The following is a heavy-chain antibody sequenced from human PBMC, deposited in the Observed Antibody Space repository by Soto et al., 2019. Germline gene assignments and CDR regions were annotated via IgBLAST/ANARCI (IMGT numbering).Heavy chain of an antibody. Sequence: EVQLLESGGGLVQPGGSLRLSCAASGFTFSSYAMSWVRQAPGKGLEWVSAISGSGGSTYYADSVKGRFTISRDNSKNTLYLQMNSLRAEDTAVYYCAKDETGCSGGSCYPVYNWFDPWGQGTLVTVSS. J-gene: IGHJ5*02. CDR2: ISGSGGST. CDR3: AKDETGCSGGSCYPVYNWFDP. CDR1: GFTFSSYA. V-gene: IGHV3-23*01. D-gene: IGHD2-15*01.